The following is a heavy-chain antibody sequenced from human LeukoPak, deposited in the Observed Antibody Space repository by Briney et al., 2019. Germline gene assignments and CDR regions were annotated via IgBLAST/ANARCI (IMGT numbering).Heavy chain of an antibody. J-gene: IGHJ6*03. CDR2: ISNSGNTI. CDR3: AREFDYEYYYYMDV. CDR1: GFTFSDYH. D-gene: IGHD4-17*01. Sequence: GGSLRLSCAASGFTFSDYHMSWIRQAPGRGLEWLSYISNSGNTIYYAESVKGRFTISRDNAKNSLYLQMNSLRAEDTAVYYCAREFDYEYYYYMDVWGKGTTVTVSS. V-gene: IGHV3-11*04.